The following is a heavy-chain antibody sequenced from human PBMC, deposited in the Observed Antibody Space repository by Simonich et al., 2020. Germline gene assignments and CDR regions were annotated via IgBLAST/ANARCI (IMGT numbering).Heavy chain of an antibody. J-gene: IGHJ6*02. D-gene: IGHD6-19*01. Sequence: EVQLVESGGGLVKPGGSLRLSCAASGFTFSSYSMNWDRQDPGKGLEWVSSISSSSSYIYYADSGKGRFTISRDNAKNSLYLQMNSLRAEDTAVYYCARWIAVAGTGAYGMDVWGQGTTVTVSS. CDR1: GFTFSSYS. V-gene: IGHV3-21*01. CDR2: ISSSSSYI. CDR3: ARWIAVAGTGAYGMDV.